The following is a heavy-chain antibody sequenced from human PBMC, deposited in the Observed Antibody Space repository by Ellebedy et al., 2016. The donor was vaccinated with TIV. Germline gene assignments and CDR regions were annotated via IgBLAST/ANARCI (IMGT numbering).Heavy chain of an antibody. V-gene: IGHV4-59*01. J-gene: IGHJ2*01. D-gene: IGHD3/OR15-3a*01. CDR1: GGSISNFY. Sequence: SETLSLXXTVSGGSISNFYWNWIRQPPGKGLEWIGYINYSGSTNYNASLKSRVTISVDTSKNQFSLNLNYVTAADMAVYYCARDRRVTEFSTGSTSYTGDWSFDLWGRGTLVAVSS. CDR2: INYSGST. CDR3: ARDRRVTEFSTGSTSYTGDWSFDL.